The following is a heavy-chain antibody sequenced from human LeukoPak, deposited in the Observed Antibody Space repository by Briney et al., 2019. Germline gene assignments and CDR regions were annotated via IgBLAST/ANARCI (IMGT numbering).Heavy chain of an antibody. CDR2: INSDGSST. V-gene: IGHV3-74*01. D-gene: IGHD6-6*01. CDR1: GFTFSSYW. CDR3: ARDPSLPPYSSSSPPDY. Sequence: GGSLRLSCAASGFTFSSYWMHWVRQAPGKGLVWVSRINSDGSSTSYADSVKGRFTISRDNAKNTLYLQMNSLRAEDTAVYYCARDPSLPPYSSSSPPDYWGQGTLVTVSS. J-gene: IGHJ4*02.